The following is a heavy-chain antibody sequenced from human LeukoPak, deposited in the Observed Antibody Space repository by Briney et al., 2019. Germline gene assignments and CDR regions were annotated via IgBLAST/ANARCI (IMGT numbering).Heavy chain of an antibody. J-gene: IGHJ4*02. V-gene: IGHV3-23*01. CDR2: ISGSGGST. CDR3: AKTVVVVAATNFDY. Sequence: GGSLRLSCAASGFIFSSYAMSWVRQAPGKGLEGVSAISGSGGSTYYADSVKGRFTISRDNSKNTLYLQMNSLRAEDTAVYYCAKTVVVVAATNFDYWGQGTLVTVSS. D-gene: IGHD2-15*01. CDR1: GFIFSSYA.